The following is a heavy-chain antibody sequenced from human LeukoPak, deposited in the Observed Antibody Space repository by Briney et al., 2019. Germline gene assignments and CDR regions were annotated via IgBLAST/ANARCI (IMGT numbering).Heavy chain of an antibody. J-gene: IGHJ4*02. Sequence: GGSLRLSCSASGFTFSSYAMSWVRQAPGMGLEWVAVISYDGSNKYYADSVKGRFTISRDNSKNTLYLQMNSLRAEDTAVYYCARDSVVVVITSFDYWGQGTLVTVSS. V-gene: IGHV3-30-3*01. CDR2: ISYDGSNK. CDR3: ARDSVVVVITSFDY. D-gene: IGHD3-22*01. CDR1: GFTFSSYA.